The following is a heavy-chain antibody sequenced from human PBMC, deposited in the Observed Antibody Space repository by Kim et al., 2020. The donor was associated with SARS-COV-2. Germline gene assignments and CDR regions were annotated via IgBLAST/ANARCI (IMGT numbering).Heavy chain of an antibody. V-gene: IGHV4-39*01. CDR2: IYYSGST. CDR1: GGSISSSSYY. J-gene: IGHJ4*02. Sequence: SETLSLTCTVSGGSISSSSYYWGWIRQPPGKGLEWIGSIYYSGSTYYNPSLKSRVTISVDTSKNQFSLKLSSVTAADTAVYYCARLTNTVITFGGVIVISAGGYYFDYWGQGTLVTVSS. D-gene: IGHD3-16*02. CDR3: ARLTNTVITFGGVIVISAGGYYFDY.